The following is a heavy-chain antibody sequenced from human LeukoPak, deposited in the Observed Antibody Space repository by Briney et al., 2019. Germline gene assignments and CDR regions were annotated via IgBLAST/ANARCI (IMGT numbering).Heavy chain of an antibody. CDR3: ARIYYSSSYDYWYFDL. J-gene: IGHJ2*01. Sequence: SGTLSLTCAVSGDSISNSNWWSWVRQPPGKGLEWIGYIFHTGSTNYNPSLKSRVTISVDKSKNQFSLRLISVTTADTAVYYCARIYYSSSYDYWYFDLWGRGTLVTVSS. CDR1: GDSISNSNW. V-gene: IGHV4-4*02. D-gene: IGHD6-13*01. CDR2: IFHTGST.